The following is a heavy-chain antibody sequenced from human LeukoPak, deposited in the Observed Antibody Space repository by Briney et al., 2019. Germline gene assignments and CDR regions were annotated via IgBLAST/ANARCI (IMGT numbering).Heavy chain of an antibody. J-gene: IGHJ4*02. V-gene: IGHV3-48*01. D-gene: IGHD3-3*01. Sequence: GGSLRLSCSASGCTFSSYSMNWVRQAPGKGLEWVSYISSSSTTIYYADSVKGRFTISRDNAKNSLYLQMNSLRVADTAVYYCARGPYKDFWSGYSDYWGQGTLVTVSS. CDR2: ISSSSTTI. CDR3: ARGPYKDFWSGYSDY. CDR1: GCTFSSYS.